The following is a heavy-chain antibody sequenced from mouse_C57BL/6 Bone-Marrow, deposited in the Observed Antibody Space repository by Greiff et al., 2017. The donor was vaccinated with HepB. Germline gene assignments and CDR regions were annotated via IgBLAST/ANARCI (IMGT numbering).Heavy chain of an antibody. CDR2: INYDGSST. D-gene: IGHD1-1*01. Sequence: EVMLVESEGGLVQPGSSMKLSCTASGFTFSDYYMAWVRQVPEKGLEWVANINYDGSSTYYLDSLKSRFIISRDNAKNILYLQMSSLKSEDTATYYCARDPYYYGYWYFDVWGTGTTVTVSS. V-gene: IGHV5-16*01. CDR1: GFTFSDYY. J-gene: IGHJ1*03. CDR3: ARDPYYYGYWYFDV.